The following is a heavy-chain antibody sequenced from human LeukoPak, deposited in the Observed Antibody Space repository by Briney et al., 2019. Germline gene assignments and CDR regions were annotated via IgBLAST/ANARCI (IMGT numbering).Heavy chain of an antibody. Sequence: PSETLSLTCTISGGSISIYYWSWIRQPPGKGLEWIGCISYSGSTNYNPSLRSRVTISADTSKKQFSLKLRSVTAADTAVYYCARGKKAYSSSWYDYWGQGTLVTVSS. D-gene: IGHD6-13*01. CDR3: ARGKKAYSSSWYDY. CDR1: GGSISIYY. V-gene: IGHV4-59*08. CDR2: ISYSGST. J-gene: IGHJ4*02.